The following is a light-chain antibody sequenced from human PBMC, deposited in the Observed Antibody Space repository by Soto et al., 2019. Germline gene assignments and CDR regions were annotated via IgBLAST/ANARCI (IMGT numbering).Light chain of an antibody. Sequence: QSVLTQPASVSGSPGQSITISCSGTSSDIGAYNFVSWYQQHPGKAPKLMIYDVSSRPSGVSDRFSGSKSGNTASLTISGLQAEDEADYYCSSYTSNNTVAVVFGERTKLTVL. J-gene: IGLJ2*01. CDR2: DVS. CDR3: SSYTSNNTVAVV. V-gene: IGLV2-14*01. CDR1: SSDIGAYNF.